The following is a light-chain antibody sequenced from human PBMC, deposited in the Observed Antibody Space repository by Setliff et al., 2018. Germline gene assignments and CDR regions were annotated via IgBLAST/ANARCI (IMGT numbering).Light chain of an antibody. CDR2: EVS. CDR1: SSDVGGYNY. CDR3: SSYAGSNTPYV. V-gene: IGLV2-8*01. J-gene: IGLJ1*01. Sequence: QSVLTQPPSASGSPGQSVTISCTGTSSDVGGYNYVSWYQQHPGKAPKLMIYEVSKRPSGVPDRFSGSKSGNTASLTVSGLQAEDEADYYCSSYAGSNTPYVFGIG.